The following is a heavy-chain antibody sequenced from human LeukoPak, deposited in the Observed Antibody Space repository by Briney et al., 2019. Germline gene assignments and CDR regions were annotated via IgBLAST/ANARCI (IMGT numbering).Heavy chain of an antibody. J-gene: IGHJ4*02. CDR2: ISASGGST. Sequence: PGGSLRLSCAASGFTFNSYAMSWVRQAPGKGLEWVLGISASGGSTYYADSVKGRFTISRDNSKNTLYLQMNILRAEDTAVYYCATYTDSWNVSPVDYWGQGTLVTVSS. CDR1: GFTFNSYA. CDR3: ATYTDSWNVSPVDY. V-gene: IGHV3-23*01. D-gene: IGHD1-1*01.